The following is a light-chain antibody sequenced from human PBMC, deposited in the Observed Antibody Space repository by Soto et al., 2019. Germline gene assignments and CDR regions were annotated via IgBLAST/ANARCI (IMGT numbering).Light chain of an antibody. Sequence: EVVLTQSPGTLSLSPGERATLSCRASQGVASNYLAWYQQKLGQSPRLLIYGASSRASGVPDRFSGSGSGTDFTLTISRLEPEDFEVYYCHLYGSSRAFGQGTKVEIK. CDR2: GAS. V-gene: IGKV3-20*01. J-gene: IGKJ1*01. CDR3: HLYGSSRA. CDR1: QGVASNY.